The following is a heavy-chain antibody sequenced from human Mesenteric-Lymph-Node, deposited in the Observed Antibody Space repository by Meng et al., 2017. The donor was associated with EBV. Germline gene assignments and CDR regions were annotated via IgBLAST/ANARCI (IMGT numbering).Heavy chain of an antibody. D-gene: IGHD6-19*01. CDR3: ASSYLYTSGWPLDY. V-gene: IGHV4-61*01. J-gene: IGHJ4*02. Sequence: QGHLQGQGPGLVKPSETLSLTCTVSGDSVTSGTYYWNWIRQSPGKGLEWIGYFYSSGSINYNPSLKSRVTISIDTSKNQFSLKLTSVTAADTAVYYCASSYLYTSGWPLDYWGQGTLVTVSS. CDR1: GDSVTSGTYY. CDR2: FYSSGSI.